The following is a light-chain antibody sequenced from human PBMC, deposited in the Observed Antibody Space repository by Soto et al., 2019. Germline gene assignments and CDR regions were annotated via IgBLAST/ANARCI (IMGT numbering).Light chain of an antibody. Sequence: EIVVTQSPATLSASPVVRVTLSCRASQFDSSRLAWYQQRPGQVTRRLSYDTSTRAPGISARCSGSGSGTECTLTISSLQSEDFAVYYCQEYIQWPPGMFGPGTKVDIK. J-gene: IGKJ1*01. CDR3: QEYIQWPPGM. CDR1: QFDSSR. CDR2: DTS. V-gene: IGKV3-15*01.